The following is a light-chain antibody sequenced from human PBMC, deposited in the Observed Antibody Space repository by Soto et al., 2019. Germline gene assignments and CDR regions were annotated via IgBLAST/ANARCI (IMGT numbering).Light chain of an antibody. CDR2: GAS. V-gene: IGKV3-15*01. CDR3: QQYET. Sequence: EIVMTQSPATLSVSPGERATLSCRASQSVSSNLAWYQQKPGQAPRLLIYGASTRATGIPARFSGSGSGTEFTLTISSLQPDDFATYYCQQYETFGQGTKVEIK. J-gene: IGKJ1*01. CDR1: QSVSSN.